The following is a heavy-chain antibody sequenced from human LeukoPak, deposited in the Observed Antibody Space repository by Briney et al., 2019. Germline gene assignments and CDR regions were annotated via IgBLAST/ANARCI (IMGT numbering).Heavy chain of an antibody. J-gene: IGHJ4*02. CDR2: IYYSGST. Sequence: PSETLSLTCAVYGGSFSGYYWSWIRQPPGKGLEWIGYIYYSGSTNYNPSLKSRVTISVDTSKNQFSLKLSSVTAADTAVYYCARGTYYYGSGSPSYFDYWGQGTLVTVSS. V-gene: IGHV4-59*01. CDR3: ARGTYYYGSGSPSYFDY. CDR1: GGSFSGYY. D-gene: IGHD3-10*01.